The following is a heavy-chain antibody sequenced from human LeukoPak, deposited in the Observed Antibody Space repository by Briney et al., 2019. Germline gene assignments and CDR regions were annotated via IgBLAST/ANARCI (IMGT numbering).Heavy chain of an antibody. CDR1: GGSISRYY. CDR3: ARDRDSSGWYDY. J-gene: IGHJ5*01. V-gene: IGHV4-59*01. CDR2: IYYSGST. Sequence: SETLSLTCTVSGGSISRYYWSWIRQPPGKGLEWIGYIYYSGSTSYNPSLKSRVTISVDTSKNQFSLKLSSVTAADTAVYYCARDRDSSGWYDYWGHGTLVTVSS. D-gene: IGHD6-19*01.